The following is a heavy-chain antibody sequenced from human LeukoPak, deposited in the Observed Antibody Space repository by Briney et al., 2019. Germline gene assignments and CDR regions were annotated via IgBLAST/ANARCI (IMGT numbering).Heavy chain of an antibody. V-gene: IGHV1-69*13. Sequence: SVTVSCKASGGTFSSYAISWVRQAPGQGLEWMGGIIPIFGTANYAQKFQGRVTITADESTSTAYMELSSLRSEDTAVYYCAWGPPRIIVDYYYYYGMDVWGQGTTVTVSS. CDR3: AWGPPRIIVDYYYYYGMDV. D-gene: IGHD3-22*01. CDR1: GGTFSSYA. CDR2: IIPIFGTA. J-gene: IGHJ6*02.